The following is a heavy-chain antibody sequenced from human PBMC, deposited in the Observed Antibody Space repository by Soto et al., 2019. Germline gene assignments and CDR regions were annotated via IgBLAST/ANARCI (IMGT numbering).Heavy chain of an antibody. V-gene: IGHV1-3*01. Sequence: QVQLVQSGAEVKKPGASVKVSCKASGYTFTSYAMHWVRQAPGQRLEWMGWINAGNGDTKYSQKFQGRVAITRDTSASTAYMELSSLRSEDTAVYYCARDNTVFKKALDYWGQGTLVTVSS. D-gene: IGHD3-16*01. CDR1: GYTFTSYA. CDR3: ARDNTVFKKALDY. J-gene: IGHJ4*02. CDR2: INAGNGDT.